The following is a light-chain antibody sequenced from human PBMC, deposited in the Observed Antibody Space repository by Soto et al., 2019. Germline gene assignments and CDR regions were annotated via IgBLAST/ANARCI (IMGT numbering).Light chain of an antibody. V-gene: IGKV1-5*03. CDR1: QSISNS. CDR3: QQYNSYWT. Sequence: DLQMTQSPSTLSASVGDRVTITCRATQSISNSLAWYQQKPGKAPKLLIYKASSLESGVPSRFSGRGSGTEFTLTITSLQPDDFATYYCQQYNSYWTFGQGTKVEIK. J-gene: IGKJ1*01. CDR2: KAS.